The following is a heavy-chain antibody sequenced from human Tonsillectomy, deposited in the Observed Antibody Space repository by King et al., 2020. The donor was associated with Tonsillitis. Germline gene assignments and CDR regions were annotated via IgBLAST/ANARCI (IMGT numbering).Heavy chain of an antibody. D-gene: IGHD2-21*01. J-gene: IGHJ5*01. CDR2: MNRDGSTT. CDR3: VRDIASEGNWFDS. CDR1: GFTFSNYW. V-gene: IGHV3-74*01. Sequence: VQLVESGGGLVQPGGSLRLSCAASGFTFSNYWMHWVRQVPGTGLVWVSRMNRDGSTTNYADSVKGRFTISRDNANNTLYLQMNSLRAEDTAVYYCVRDIASEGNWFDSWGQGTLVTVSS.